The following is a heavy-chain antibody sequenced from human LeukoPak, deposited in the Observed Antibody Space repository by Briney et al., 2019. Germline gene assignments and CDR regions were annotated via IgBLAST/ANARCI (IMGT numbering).Heavy chain of an antibody. CDR3: ARQHCSGGSCNWFDP. J-gene: IGHJ5*02. V-gene: IGHV4-59*08. CDR1: GGSISSYY. CDR2: IYYSGST. D-gene: IGHD2-15*01. Sequence: SETLSLTCTVSGGSISSYYWSWIRQPPGKGLEWIGYIYYSGSTNYNPSLKSRVTISVDTSKNQFSLKPSSVTAADTAVYYCARQHCSGGSCNWFDPWGQGTLVTVSS.